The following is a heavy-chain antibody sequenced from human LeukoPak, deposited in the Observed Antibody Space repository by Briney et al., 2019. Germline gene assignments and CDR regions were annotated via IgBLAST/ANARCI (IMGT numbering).Heavy chain of an antibody. CDR3: ARNRVVFVLVAATVLDY. D-gene: IGHD2-15*01. V-gene: IGHV1-18*01. J-gene: IGHJ4*02. CDR1: GYTFTSYG. CDR2: ISPYNGNT. Sequence: ASVKVSCKSSGYTFTSYGITWVRQAPGQGPEWMGWISPYNGNTNYAQKLQGRVTMTTDTSTSTAYMELRSLRSDHTAVYYCARNRVVFVLVAATVLDYWGQGTLVTVSS.